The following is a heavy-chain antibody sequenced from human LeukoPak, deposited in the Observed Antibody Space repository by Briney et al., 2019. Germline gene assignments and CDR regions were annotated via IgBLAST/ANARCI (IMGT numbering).Heavy chain of an antibody. CDR1: GGSISSSNW. CDR2: MHLDGET. CDR3: ATASSKSLPN. V-gene: IGHV4-4*02. D-gene: IGHD6-6*01. J-gene: IGHJ4*02. Sequence: SGTLSLTCAVSGGSISSSNWWSWVRQPPKEGLEWIGEMHLDGETHYNPSLKSRLTISMDKSNNQLSLTLTSVTAADTAVYYCATASSKSLPNWGQGALVTVSS.